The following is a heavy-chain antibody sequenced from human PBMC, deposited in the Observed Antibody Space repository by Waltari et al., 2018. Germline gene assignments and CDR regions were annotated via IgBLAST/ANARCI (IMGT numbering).Heavy chain of an antibody. J-gene: IGHJ5*02. CDR1: GFTFSSYS. V-gene: IGHV3-21*01. D-gene: IGHD3-22*01. CDR2: IRSSSSYI. CDR3: AREMEMIVVVTKEYNWFDP. Sequence: EVQLVESGGGLVKPGGSLRLSCAASGFTFSSYSMNWVRQAPGNGLEWGPSIRSSSSYIYYADSVKGRFTISRDNAKNSLYLQMNSLRAEDTAVYYCAREMEMIVVVTKEYNWFDPWGQGTLVTVSS.